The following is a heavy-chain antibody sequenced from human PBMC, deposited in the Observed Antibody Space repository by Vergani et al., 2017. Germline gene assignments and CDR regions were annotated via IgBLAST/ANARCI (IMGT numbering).Heavy chain of an antibody. Sequence: QVQLVESGGGVVQPGRSLRLSCAASGFTFSSYAMHWVRQAPGKGLEWVAVISYDGSNKYYADSVKGRFTISRDNSKNTLYLQMNSLIAEDTAVYYCARDLSFYLYYYGMDVWGQGTTVTVSS. D-gene: IGHD3-16*02. CDR3: ARDLSFYLYYYGMDV. CDR2: ISYDGSNK. J-gene: IGHJ6*02. V-gene: IGHV3-30*01. CDR1: GFTFSSYA.